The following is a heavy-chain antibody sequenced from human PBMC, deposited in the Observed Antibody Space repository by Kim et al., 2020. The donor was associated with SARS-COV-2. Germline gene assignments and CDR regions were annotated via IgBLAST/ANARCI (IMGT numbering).Heavy chain of an antibody. CDR1: GFTLSGST. J-gene: IGHJ3*02. CDR3: ARVNPIAGGWYDAFD. D-gene: IGHD6-19*01. V-gene: IGHV3-73*01. Sequence: GGSLRLSCAASGFTLSGSTVHWVRQASGKGLEWVGRIRSKANCYATAYAASVKNRFTISRDDSKNTAYLQMNSLKTEDTAVYYCARVNPIAGGWYDAFD. CDR2: IRSKANCYAT.